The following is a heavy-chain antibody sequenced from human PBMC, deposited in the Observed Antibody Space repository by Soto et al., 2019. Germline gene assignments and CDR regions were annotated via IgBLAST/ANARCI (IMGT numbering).Heavy chain of an antibody. CDR2: IYYSGST. CDR1: GGSISSYY. D-gene: IGHD3-9*01. Sequence: SETLSLTCTVSGGSISSYYWSWIRQPPGKGLEWIGYIYYSGSTNYNPSLKSRVTISVDTSKNQFSLKLSSVTAADTAVYYCARTLGERYFDWTDYYYYYYMDVWGKGTTVTVSS. CDR3: ARTLGERYFDWTDYYYYYYMDV. V-gene: IGHV4-59*01. J-gene: IGHJ6*03.